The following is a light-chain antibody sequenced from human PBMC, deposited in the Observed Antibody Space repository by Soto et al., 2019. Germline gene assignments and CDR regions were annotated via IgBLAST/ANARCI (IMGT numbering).Light chain of an antibody. V-gene: IGKV1-39*01. CDR2: VAS. J-gene: IGKJ3*01. CDR1: QSIGNY. CDR3: QQSSTTPFT. Sequence: DLQMTQSPSSLSASVRDRVTITCRASQSIGNYLNWYQQKPGKGPKLLIYVASSLQSGVPSRFSGSGSGTDFTLTINNLQPEDFATYYCQQSSTTPFTFGPGTKVDIK.